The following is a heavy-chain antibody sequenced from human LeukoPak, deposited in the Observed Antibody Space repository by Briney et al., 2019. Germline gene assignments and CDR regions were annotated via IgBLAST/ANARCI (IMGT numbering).Heavy chain of an antibody. Sequence: GESLNISCKGSGYSFTNYWIGWVRQMPGKGLEWMGIIYPGDSETRYSPSFQGQVTISADKSISTACLQWSSLKASDTAMYYCARRWAREVFDYWGQGTLVTVSS. D-gene: IGHD1-26*01. J-gene: IGHJ4*02. V-gene: IGHV5-51*01. CDR3: ARRWAREVFDY. CDR2: IYPGDSET. CDR1: GYSFTNYW.